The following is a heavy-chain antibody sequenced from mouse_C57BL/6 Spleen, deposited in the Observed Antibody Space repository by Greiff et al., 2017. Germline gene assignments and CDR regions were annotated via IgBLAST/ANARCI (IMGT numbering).Heavy chain of an antibody. V-gene: IGHV14-4*01. CDR1: GFNIKDDY. Sequence: EVQLKESGAELVRPGASVKLSCTASGFNIKDDYMHWVKQRPEQGLEWIGWIDPENGDTEYASKFQGKATITADTSSNTAYLQLSSLTSEDTAVYYCTAYREVGPWGQGTTLTVSS. J-gene: IGHJ2*01. CDR2: IDPENGDT. D-gene: IGHD2-14*01. CDR3: TAYREVGP.